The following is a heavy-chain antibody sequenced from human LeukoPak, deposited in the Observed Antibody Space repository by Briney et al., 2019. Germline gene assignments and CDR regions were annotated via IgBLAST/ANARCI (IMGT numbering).Heavy chain of an antibody. D-gene: IGHD1-14*01. J-gene: IGHJ4*02. CDR3: ARNTEDY. CDR1: RFTFSSYT. Sequence: GGSLRLSCAASRFTFSSYTMTWVRQAPGKGLEWVSSISSSRTYIYYADSVKGRFTISRDNAKNSLYLQMNGLRAEDTAVYYCARNTEDYWGQGTLVTVSS. V-gene: IGHV3-21*01. CDR2: ISSSRTYI.